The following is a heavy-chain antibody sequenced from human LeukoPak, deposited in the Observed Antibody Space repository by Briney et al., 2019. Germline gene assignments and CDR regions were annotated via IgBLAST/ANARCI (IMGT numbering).Heavy chain of an antibody. D-gene: IGHD3-16*02. CDR2: ISSSSSTI. CDR1: GFTFSSYS. J-gene: IGHJ6*03. Sequence: GGSLRLSCAASGFTFSSYSMNWVRQAPGKGLEWVSYISSSSSTIYYADSLKGRFTISRDNAKNSLYLQMNSLRDEDTAVYYCARQGVISYYYYYYMDVWGKGTTVTVSS. V-gene: IGHV3-48*02. CDR3: ARQGVISYYYYYYMDV.